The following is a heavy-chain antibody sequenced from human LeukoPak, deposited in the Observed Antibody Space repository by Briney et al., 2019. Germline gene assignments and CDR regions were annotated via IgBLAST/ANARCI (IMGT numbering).Heavy chain of an antibody. D-gene: IGHD3-22*01. V-gene: IGHV3-9*01. CDR3: AKDGGNYYNRKYYFDY. Sequence: GGSLRLSCAASGFTIDDYAIHWVRQAPGKGLEWVSGISYNSGSIGYADSVKGRFTISRDNAKNSLYLQMNSLRAEDTALYYCAKDGGNYYNRKYYFDYWGQGTLVTVSS. CDR2: ISYNSGSI. CDR1: GFTIDDYA. J-gene: IGHJ4*02.